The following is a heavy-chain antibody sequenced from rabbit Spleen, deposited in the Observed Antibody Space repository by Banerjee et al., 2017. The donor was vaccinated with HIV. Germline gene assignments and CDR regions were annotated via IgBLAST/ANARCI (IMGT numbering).Heavy chain of an antibody. CDR1: GFTLSSYW. V-gene: IGHV1S45*01. CDR3: ARVGGNGWYFNL. J-gene: IGHJ4*01. CDR2: IYAGSSGST. D-gene: IGHD1-1*01. Sequence: QEQLVESGGGLVQPEGSLTLTCTVSGFTLSSYWMCWVRQAPGKGLEWIACIYAGSSGSTYYASWAKGRFTISKTSSTTVTLQMTSLTAADTATYFCARVGGNGWYFNLWGPGTLVTVS.